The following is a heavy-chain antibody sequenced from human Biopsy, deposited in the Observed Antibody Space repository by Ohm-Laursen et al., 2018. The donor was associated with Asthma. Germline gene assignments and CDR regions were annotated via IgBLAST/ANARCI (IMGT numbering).Heavy chain of an antibody. V-gene: IGHV1-2*06. CDR2: IDPNSGGT. J-gene: IGHJ6*02. CDR1: GGTFSRYA. Sequence: GASVKVSCKASGGTFSRYAISWVRQAPGQGLEWMGRIDPNSGGTNYAQKFLGRATMTRDTSTRTVYMELRSLRSDDTAVYFCARAMDYSHYYGIDVWGQGTTVTVS. CDR3: ARAMDYSHYYGIDV. D-gene: IGHD3-10*01.